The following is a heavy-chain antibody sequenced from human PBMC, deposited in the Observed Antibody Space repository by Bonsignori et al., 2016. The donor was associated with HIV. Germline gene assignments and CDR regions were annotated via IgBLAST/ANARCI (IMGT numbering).Heavy chain of an antibody. CDR3: ARENCGGDCHYYYYYYMDV. Sequence: WIRQPPGKGLEWIGYIYYSGSTYYNPSLKSRVTISVDTSKNQFSLKLSSVTAADTAVYYCARENCGGDCHYYYYYYMDVWGKGTTVTVSS. D-gene: IGHD2-21*01. V-gene: IGHV4-30-4*01. CDR2: IYYSGST. J-gene: IGHJ6*03.